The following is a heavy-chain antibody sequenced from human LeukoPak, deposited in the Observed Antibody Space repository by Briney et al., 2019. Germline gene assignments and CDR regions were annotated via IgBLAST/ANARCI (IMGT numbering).Heavy chain of an antibody. J-gene: IGHJ6*03. CDR2: ISSSSSYI. CDR1: GFTFSSYS. CDR3: AKDSRFDYGGNSDYYYYMDV. Sequence: PGGSLRLSCAASGFTFSSYSMNWVRQAPGKGLEWVSSISSSSSYIYYADSVKGRFTISRDNSKNTLYLQMNSLRAEDTAVYYCAKDSRFDYGGNSDYYYYMDVWGKGTTVTVSS. V-gene: IGHV3-21*01. D-gene: IGHD4-23*01.